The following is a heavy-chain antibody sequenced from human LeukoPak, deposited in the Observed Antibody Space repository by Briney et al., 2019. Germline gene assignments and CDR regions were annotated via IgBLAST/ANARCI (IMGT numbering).Heavy chain of an antibody. D-gene: IGHD2-15*01. J-gene: IGHJ3*02. CDR1: GFTFSSYA. CDR3: ARDQFRIGAFDI. CDR2: ISYDGSNK. V-gene: IGHV3-30-3*01. Sequence: GRSLRLSCAASGFTFSSYAMHWVRQAPGKGLEWVAVISYDGSNKYYADSVKGRFTISSDNSKNTLYLQMNSLRAEDTAVYYCARDQFRIGAFDIWGQGTMVTVSS.